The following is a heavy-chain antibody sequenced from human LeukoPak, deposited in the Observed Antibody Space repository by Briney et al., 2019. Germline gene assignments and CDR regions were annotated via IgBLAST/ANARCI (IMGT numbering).Heavy chain of an antibody. CDR2: VNLQGST. CDR3: AREGGPYRPLDY. Sequence: PSETLSITCGVSGGSLSNTNWWTWVRQPPGKGLEWIGEVNLQGSTNYNPSLKSRVAISVDKSENHISLKLTSVTAADTAVYYCAREGGPYRPLDYSGQGTLVTVAS. CDR1: GGSLSNTNW. V-gene: IGHV4-4*02. J-gene: IGHJ4*02.